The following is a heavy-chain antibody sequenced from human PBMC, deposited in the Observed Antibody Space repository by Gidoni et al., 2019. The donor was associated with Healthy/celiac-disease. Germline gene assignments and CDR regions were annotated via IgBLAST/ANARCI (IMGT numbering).Heavy chain of an antibody. J-gene: IGHJ6*02. V-gene: IGHV4-34*01. D-gene: IGHD2-2*01. Sequence: QVQLQQWGAGLLKPSETLSLTCAVYGGSFSGYYWSWIRQPPGKGLEWIGEINHSGSTNYNPSLKRRVTISVDTSKNQFSLKLSSVTAADTAVYYCAKSVVPAARSYYYGMDVWGQGTTVTVSS. CDR3: AKSVVPAARSYYYGMDV. CDR2: INHSGST. CDR1: GGSFSGYY.